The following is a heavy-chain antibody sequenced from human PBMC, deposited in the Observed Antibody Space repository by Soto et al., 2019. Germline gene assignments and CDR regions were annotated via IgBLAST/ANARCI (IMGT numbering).Heavy chain of an antibody. CDR2: IYYSGST. CDR1: GGSISSSY. V-gene: IGHV4-59*01. D-gene: IGHD6-6*01. J-gene: IGHJ6*02. CDR3: ARDLQYSSSFRYYYYGMDV. Sequence: QVQLQESGPGLVKPSETLSLTCTVSGGSISSSYWSWIRQPPGKGLEWIGYIYYSGSTNYNPSLKSRVTISVATSKNQFSLKLSSVTAADTAVYYCARDLQYSSSFRYYYYGMDVWGQGTTVTVSS.